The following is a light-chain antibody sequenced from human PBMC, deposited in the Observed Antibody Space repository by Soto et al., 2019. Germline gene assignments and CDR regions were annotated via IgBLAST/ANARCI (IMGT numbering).Light chain of an antibody. V-gene: IGKV3-15*01. CDR3: QQYHNWPIT. J-gene: IGKJ5*01. CDR1: QTVSSK. CDR2: DAS. Sequence: EIVLTQSPSTLALSPGERATLSCRAGQTVSSKLAWYQQKPGQAPRILMYDASTRATGISARFRGSGSGTEFTLTISSLPSEDFAVYYCQQYHNWPITFGQGTRLEIK.